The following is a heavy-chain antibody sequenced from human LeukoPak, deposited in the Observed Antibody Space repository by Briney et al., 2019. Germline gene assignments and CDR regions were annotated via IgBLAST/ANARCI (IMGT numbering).Heavy chain of an antibody. Sequence: SETLSLTCTVSGGSISSYHWTWIRQPPGKGLEWIGYIYYSGTTNYNPSLKSRVTTSVDTSKNQFSLKLSSVTAADTAVYYCARGHCTGSSCYFFDHWGQGTLVTVSS. CDR2: IYYSGTT. D-gene: IGHD2-15*01. J-gene: IGHJ4*02. V-gene: IGHV4-59*08. CDR1: GGSISSYH. CDR3: ARGHCTGSSCYFFDH.